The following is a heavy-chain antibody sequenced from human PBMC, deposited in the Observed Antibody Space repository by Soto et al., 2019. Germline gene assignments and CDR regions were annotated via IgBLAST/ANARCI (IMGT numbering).Heavy chain of an antibody. CDR1: GFTFSSYA. J-gene: IGHJ4*02. D-gene: IGHD3-22*01. CDR3: AKDLDYYDSSGFDY. V-gene: IGHV3-23*01. CDR2: ISGSGGST. Sequence: HPGGSLRLSCAASGFTFSSYAMSWVRQAPGKGLEWVSAISGSGGSTYYADSVRGRFTISRDNSKNTLYLQMNSLRAEDTAVYYCAKDLDYYDSSGFDYWGQGTLVTVSS.